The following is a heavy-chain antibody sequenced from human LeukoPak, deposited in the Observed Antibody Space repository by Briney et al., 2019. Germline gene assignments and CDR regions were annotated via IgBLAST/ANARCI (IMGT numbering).Heavy chain of an antibody. D-gene: IGHD2-21*02. J-gene: IGHJ4*02. CDR1: GGSVSSGSYY. Sequence: SETLSLTCTVSGGSVSSGSYYWSWIRQPPGKGLEWIGYIYYSGSTYYNPSLKSRVTISVDTSKNQFSLKLSSVTAADTAVYYCARVTYGRSFDYWGQGTLVTVSS. CDR3: ARVTYGRSFDY. V-gene: IGHV4-30-4*01. CDR2: IYYSGST.